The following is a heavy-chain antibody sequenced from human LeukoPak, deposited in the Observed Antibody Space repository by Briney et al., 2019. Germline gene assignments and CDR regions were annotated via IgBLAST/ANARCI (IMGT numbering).Heavy chain of an antibody. CDR3: ARVRQTPYGDYGYFDC. D-gene: IGHD4-17*01. Sequence: AETLSLTCTVSGGSISTHYWSWIRQPPGKRLEWIGYIYYSGNTNYNPSLRSRVTISVDTSKNHFSLNLSSVTAADTAVYYCARVRQTPYGDYGYFDCWGQGTLVTVSS. CDR1: GGSISTHY. CDR2: IYYSGNT. J-gene: IGHJ4*02. V-gene: IGHV4-59*11.